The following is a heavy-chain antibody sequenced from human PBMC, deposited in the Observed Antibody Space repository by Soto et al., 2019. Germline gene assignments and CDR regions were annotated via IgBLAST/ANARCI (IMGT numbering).Heavy chain of an antibody. D-gene: IGHD6-13*01. CDR1: GYTFTSYA. V-gene: IGHV1-3*01. CDR2: INAGNGNT. Sequence: ASVKVSCKASGYTFTSYAMHWVRQAPGQRLEWMGWINAGNGNTKYSQKFQGRVTITRDTSASTAYMELSSLRSEDTAVYYCARDVTYAKPGIEAAGPGYWGRGTLVNVSS. J-gene: IGHJ4*02. CDR3: ARDVTYAKPGIEAAGPGY.